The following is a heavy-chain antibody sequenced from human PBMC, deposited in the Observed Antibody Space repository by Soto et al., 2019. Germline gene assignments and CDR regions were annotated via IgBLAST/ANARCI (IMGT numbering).Heavy chain of an antibody. V-gene: IGHV4-39*01. CDR2: IYYSGST. CDR3: ARTSITMIVVDV. D-gene: IGHD3-22*01. Sequence: QLQLQESGPGLVKPSETLSLTCTVSGGSISSSSYYWGWIRQPPGKGLEWIGSIYYSGSTYYNPSLKTRVSISGDTSKNQFSLKLSSVTAADTAVYYCARTSITMIVVDVWGQGTTVTVSS. J-gene: IGHJ6*02. CDR1: GGSISSSSYY.